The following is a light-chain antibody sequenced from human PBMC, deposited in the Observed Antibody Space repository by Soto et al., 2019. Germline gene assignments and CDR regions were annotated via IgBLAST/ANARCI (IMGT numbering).Light chain of an antibody. CDR3: QKYNSAPQN. CDR2: AAS. Sequence: DMQMTQSPSSLCASVGDRVTITCRASQGISNSLAWYQQKPGKVPKLLIYAASTLQSGVPSRFSGSGSGADFTLTISSLQPEGVATYYCQKYNSAPQNFGQGTRLEIK. J-gene: IGKJ5*01. V-gene: IGKV1-27*01. CDR1: QGISNS.